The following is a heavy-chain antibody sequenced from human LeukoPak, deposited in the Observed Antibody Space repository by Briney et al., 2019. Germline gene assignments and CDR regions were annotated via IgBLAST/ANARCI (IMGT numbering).Heavy chain of an antibody. Sequence: ASVKVSCKVSGYTLTELSMHWVRQAPGKGLEWIVGFDPEDGETIYAQKFQGRVTMTEDTSTDTAYMELSSLRSEDTAVYYCATDRPSGAGRGSYWRYWGQGTLVTVSS. V-gene: IGHV1-24*01. D-gene: IGHD1-26*01. CDR1: GYTLTELS. CDR2: FDPEDGET. CDR3: ATDRPSGAGRGSYWRY. J-gene: IGHJ4*02.